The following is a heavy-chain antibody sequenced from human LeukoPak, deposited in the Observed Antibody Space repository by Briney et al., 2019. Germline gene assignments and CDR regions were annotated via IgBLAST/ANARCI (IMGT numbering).Heavy chain of an antibody. J-gene: IGHJ4*02. V-gene: IGHV3-74*01. CDR3: TRGGEEPFDY. CDR1: GFTFTRFW. Sequence: QAGGSLRLSSAGSGFTFTRFWMHWVRQAPGKGLVWVSRINVEGTTTTYADSVEGRFTISRDENTLYLQMNHLRVDDTAVYYCTRGGEEPFDYWGQGTLVTVSS. D-gene: IGHD3-10*01. CDR2: INVEGTTT.